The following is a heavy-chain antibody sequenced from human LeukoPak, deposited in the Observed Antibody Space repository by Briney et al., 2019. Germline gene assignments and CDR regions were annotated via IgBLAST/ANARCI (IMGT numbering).Heavy chain of an antibody. D-gene: IGHD3-22*01. J-gene: IGHJ4*02. CDR1: GFTVSNAW. CDR2: IKSKTDGGTT. Sequence: GGSLRLSCAASGFTVSNAWMSWVRQAPGKGLEWVGRIKSKTDGGTTDYAAPVKGRFTISRDDSKNTLYLQMNSLKTEDTAVYYCTTGGPPYDTPDYRGQGTLVTVSS. CDR3: TTGGPPYDTPDY. V-gene: IGHV3-15*01.